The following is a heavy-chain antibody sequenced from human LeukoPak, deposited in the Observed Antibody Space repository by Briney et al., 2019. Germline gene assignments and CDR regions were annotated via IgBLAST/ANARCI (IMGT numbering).Heavy chain of an antibody. CDR1: GGSISSGDYY. V-gene: IGHV4-30-4*01. J-gene: IGHJ3*02. Sequence: SETLSLTCTVSGGSISSGDYYWSWIRQPPGKGLEWIGYIYYSGSTYYNPSLKSRVTISVDTSKNQFSLKLSSVTAADTAVYYCARGRGHYGDYSGSRIKNFDIWGQGTMVTVSS. D-gene: IGHD4-17*01. CDR2: IYYSGST. CDR3: ARGRGHYGDYSGSRIKNFDI.